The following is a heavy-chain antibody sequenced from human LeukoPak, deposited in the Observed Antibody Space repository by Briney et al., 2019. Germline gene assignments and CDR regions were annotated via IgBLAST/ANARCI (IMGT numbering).Heavy chain of an antibody. CDR1: GFTFSSYS. CDR3: AKAGEDELGPIDY. Sequence: PGGSLRLSCAASGFTFSSYSINWVRQAPGKGLEWVSSISSSSRYIYYADSVKGRFTISRDNARNSLYLQMNSLRAEDTAVYYCAKAGEDELGPIDYWGQGTLVTVSS. J-gene: IGHJ4*02. CDR2: ISSSSRYI. D-gene: IGHD3-16*01. V-gene: IGHV3-21*04.